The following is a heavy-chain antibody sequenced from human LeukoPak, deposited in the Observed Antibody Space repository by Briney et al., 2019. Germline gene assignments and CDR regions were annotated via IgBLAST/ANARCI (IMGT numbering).Heavy chain of an antibody. J-gene: IGHJ6*03. CDR2: IYTSGST. V-gene: IGHV4-4*07. D-gene: IGHD6-6*01. CDR1: GRSIGRYY. CDR3: ARELIAAPYYYYYYYMDV. Sequence: PSETLSLTCTVSGRSIGRYYWSWIRQPAGKGLEWIGRIYTSGSTNYNPSLKSRVTMSVDTSKNQFSLKLSSVTAADTAVYYCARELIAAPYYYYYYYMDVWGKGTTVTASS.